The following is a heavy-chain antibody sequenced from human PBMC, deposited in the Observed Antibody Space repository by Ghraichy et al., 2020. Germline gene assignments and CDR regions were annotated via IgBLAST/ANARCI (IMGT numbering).Heavy chain of an antibody. CDR2: IYYSGST. D-gene: IGHD5-18*01. CDR1: GGSISSYY. J-gene: IGHJ4*02. CDR3: ARDTAMVLGDY. Sequence: SETLSLTCTVSGGSISSYYWSWIRQPPGKGLEWIGYIYYSGSTNYNPSLKSRVTISVDTSKNQFSLKLSSVTAADTAVYYCARDTAMVLGDYWGQGTLVTLPS. V-gene: IGHV4-59*01.